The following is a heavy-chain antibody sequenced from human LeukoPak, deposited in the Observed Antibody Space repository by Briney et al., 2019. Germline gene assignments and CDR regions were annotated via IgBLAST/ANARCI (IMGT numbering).Heavy chain of an antibody. CDR3: ATQNGGYSHAFDI. CDR2: IKQDGSEK. Sequence: GSPRVSCAASEFTFSNYWMSWVRQAPGKGLEWVANIKQDGSEKYYVDSLKGRFTIFRDNAKNSLYLQMDSLRAEDTAVYYCATQNGGYSHAFDIWGQGTLASVSS. D-gene: IGHD5-18*01. V-gene: IGHV3-7*05. CDR1: EFTFSNYW. J-gene: IGHJ3*02.